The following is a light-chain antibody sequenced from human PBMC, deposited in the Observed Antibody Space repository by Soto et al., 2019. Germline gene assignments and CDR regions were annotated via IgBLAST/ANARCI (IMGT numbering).Light chain of an antibody. CDR1: SSDVGGYNY. J-gene: IGLJ1*01. CDR3: CSYAGSPRYV. V-gene: IGLV2-11*01. CDR2: DVS. Sequence: QPVLTQPRSVSGSPGQSVTISCTGTSSDVGGYNYVSWYQQHPGKAPKVMIYDVSERPSGVPDRFSGSKSGNTASLTISGLQPEDEADYYCCSYAGSPRYVFGTGTKLTVL.